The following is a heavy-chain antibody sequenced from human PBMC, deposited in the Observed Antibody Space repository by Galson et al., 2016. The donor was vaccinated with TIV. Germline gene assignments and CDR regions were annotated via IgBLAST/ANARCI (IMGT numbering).Heavy chain of an antibody. Sequence: SVKVSCKASGVIFNSYAISWARQAPGQGLEWVGGIIAVFGVASYAQKFQGRVTITADESTSTVYMELSSLRSETTAVYYCARDKKYSGNDSHYWGQGTLVTVSS. J-gene: IGHJ4*02. CDR1: GVIFNSYA. CDR3: ARDKKYSGNDSHY. D-gene: IGHD5-12*01. CDR2: IIAVFGVA. V-gene: IGHV1-69*13.